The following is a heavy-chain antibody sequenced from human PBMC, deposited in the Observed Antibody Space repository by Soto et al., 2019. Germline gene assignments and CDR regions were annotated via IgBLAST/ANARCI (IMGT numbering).Heavy chain of an antibody. CDR1: GGSISSGGYS. D-gene: IGHD4-17*01. CDR3: AAGGGLPRYY. CDR2: IYHSGST. Sequence: QLQLQESGSGLVKPSQTLSLTCAVSGGSISSGGYSWSWIRQPPGKGLEWIGYIYHSGSTYYNPSLNSRVTISVDRSKTQFSQKLSSVPAADTAVYSCAAGGGLPRYYWGQGTLVTVSS. V-gene: IGHV4-30-2*02. J-gene: IGHJ4*02.